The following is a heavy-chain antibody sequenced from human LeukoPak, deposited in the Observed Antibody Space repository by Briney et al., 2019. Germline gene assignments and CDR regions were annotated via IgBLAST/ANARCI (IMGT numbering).Heavy chain of an antibody. J-gene: IGHJ3*02. CDR3: ARLGGYCSSTSCYPDAFDI. V-gene: IGHV5-51*01. CDR2: ISPGDSDT. Sequence: GESLKISCKGSGYRFTSYWIGWVRQMPGKGLEWMGIISPGDSDTRYSPSFQGQVTISADKSISTAYLQWSSLKASDTAMYYCARLGGYCSSTSCYPDAFDIWGQGTMVTVSS. CDR1: GYRFTSYW. D-gene: IGHD2-2*01.